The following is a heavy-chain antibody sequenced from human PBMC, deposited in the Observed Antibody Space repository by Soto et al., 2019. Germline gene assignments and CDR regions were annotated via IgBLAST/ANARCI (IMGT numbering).Heavy chain of an antibody. V-gene: IGHV4-59*01. CDR2: IYYSDST. CDR3: ARRRNSNYVWFDP. D-gene: IGHD4-4*01. J-gene: IGHJ5*02. CDR1: GGSISSYY. Sequence: SETLSLTCTVSGGSISSYYWSWIRQPPGKGLEWIGYIYYSDSTNYNPSLKSRVTISVDTSKNQFSLKLSSVTAADTAVYYCARRRNSNYVWFDPWGQGTLVTVSS.